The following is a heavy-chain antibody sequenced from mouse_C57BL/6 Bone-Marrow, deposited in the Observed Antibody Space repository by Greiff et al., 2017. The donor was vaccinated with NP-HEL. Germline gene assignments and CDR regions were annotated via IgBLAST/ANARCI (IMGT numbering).Heavy chain of an antibody. CDR3: ATPFSGSSHLFAY. Sequence: EVQLVESGAELVKPGASVKLSCTASGFNIKDYYMHWVKQRTEQGLEWIGRIDPEDGETKYAPKFQGKATITADTSSNTAYLQLSSLTSEDTAVYYCATPFSGSSHLFAYWGQGTLVTVSA. CDR1: GFNIKDYY. V-gene: IGHV14-2*01. D-gene: IGHD1-1*01. J-gene: IGHJ3*01. CDR2: IDPEDGET.